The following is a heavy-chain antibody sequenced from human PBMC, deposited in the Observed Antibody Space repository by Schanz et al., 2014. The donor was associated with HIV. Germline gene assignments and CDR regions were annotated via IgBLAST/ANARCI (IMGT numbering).Heavy chain of an antibody. CDR2: IWNDGSNT. D-gene: IGHD2-8*01. Sequence: QVQLVESGGGVVQPGRSLRLSCAASGFTFSDYGMHWVRQAPGKGLGWVAVIWNDGSNTFYADSVKGRFTISRDNSKKTVFLQMNNLRAEDTAVYYCARDRMVYAQAPLYYFDYWGQGTLVTVSS. J-gene: IGHJ4*02. CDR3: ARDRMVYAQAPLYYFDY. CDR1: GFTFSDYG. V-gene: IGHV3-33*01.